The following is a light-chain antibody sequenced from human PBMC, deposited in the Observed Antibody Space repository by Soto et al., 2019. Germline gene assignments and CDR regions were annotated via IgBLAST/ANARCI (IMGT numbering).Light chain of an antibody. V-gene: IGKV1-5*01. J-gene: IGKJ1*01. CDR3: QQYNSYSWT. Sequence: DIQMTQSPSTLSASVGDRVTITCRASQGIYNWLAWYQQKTGXXXTXIXXPXSGLDRGVPSSFSGSRSGTEFTLTISSMQPDDFATYYCQQYNSYSWTFGQGTKGDIK. CDR2: PXS. CDR1: QGIYNW.